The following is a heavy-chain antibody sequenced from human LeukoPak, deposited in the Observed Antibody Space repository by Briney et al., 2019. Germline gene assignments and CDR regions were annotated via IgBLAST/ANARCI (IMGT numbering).Heavy chain of an antibody. CDR1: GGSISSYY. J-gene: IGHJ4*02. CDR3: ARGEDYFWSGYRD. CDR2: IYYSGST. V-gene: IGHV4-59*01. Sequence: PSETLSLTCTVSGGSISSYYWSWIRQPPGEGLEWIGYIYYSGSTNYNPSLKSRVTISVDTSKNQFSLKLSSVTAADTAVYYCARGEDYFWSGYRDWGQGTLVTVSS. D-gene: IGHD3-3*01.